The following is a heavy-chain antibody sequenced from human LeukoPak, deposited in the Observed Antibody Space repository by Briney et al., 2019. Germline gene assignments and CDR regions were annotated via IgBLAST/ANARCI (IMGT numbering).Heavy chain of an antibody. Sequence: ASVKVSCKASGYTFTSYGISWVRQAPGQGLEWMGWISAYNGNTNYAQKLQGRVTMTTDTSTSTAHMELRSLRSDDTAVYYCARGGSSSWYPYGMDVWGQGTTVTVSS. CDR2: ISAYNGNT. CDR3: ARGGSSSWYPYGMDV. D-gene: IGHD6-13*01. CDR1: GYTFTSYG. J-gene: IGHJ6*02. V-gene: IGHV1-18*01.